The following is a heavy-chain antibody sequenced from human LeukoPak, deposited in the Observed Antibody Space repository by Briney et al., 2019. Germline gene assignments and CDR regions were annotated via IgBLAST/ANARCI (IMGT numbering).Heavy chain of an antibody. J-gene: IGHJ4*02. CDR3: AKDRNSWPTNFDS. V-gene: IGHV3-23*01. CDR2: ISSSGGTT. CDR1: GFTFSTYA. D-gene: IGHD2/OR15-2a*01. Sequence: PGGSLRLSCAASGFTFSTYAVNWVRHAPGKGLEWVSAISSSGGTTYYAVSVKGRFSISRDNSKNMLYLQMNSLSAEDTAVYYCAKDRNSWPTNFDSWGQGTLVTVSA.